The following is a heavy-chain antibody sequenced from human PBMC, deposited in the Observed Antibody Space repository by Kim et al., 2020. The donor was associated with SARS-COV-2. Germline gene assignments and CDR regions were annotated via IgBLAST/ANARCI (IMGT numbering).Heavy chain of an antibody. CDR3: ARVGAYYGSGSRFDY. Sequence: PPPKSRGTISVDTSKNQFSLKLSSVTAADTAVYYCARVGAYYGSGSRFDYWGQGTLVTVSS. V-gene: IGHV4-59*01. J-gene: IGHJ4*02. D-gene: IGHD3-10*01.